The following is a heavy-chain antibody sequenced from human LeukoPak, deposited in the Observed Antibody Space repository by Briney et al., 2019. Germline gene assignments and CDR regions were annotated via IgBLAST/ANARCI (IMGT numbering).Heavy chain of an antibody. V-gene: IGHV1-69*13. D-gene: IGHD6-13*01. CDR2: IIPIFGTA. Sequence: SVKVSCKASGGTFSSYAISWVRQAPGQGLEWMGGIIPIFGTANYAQKFQGRVTITADESTSTAYMELSSLRSEDTAVYYCASGRSHSSSYYYGMDVWGQGTTVTVSS. J-gene: IGHJ6*02. CDR1: GGTFSSYA. CDR3: ASGRSHSSSYYYGMDV.